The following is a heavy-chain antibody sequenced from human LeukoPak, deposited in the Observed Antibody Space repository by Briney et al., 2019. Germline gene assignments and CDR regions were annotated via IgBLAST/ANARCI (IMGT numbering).Heavy chain of an antibody. CDR2: ISYSGST. D-gene: IGHD2-2*01. Sequence: PSETLSLTCTVSGDSISSYYWTWIRQPPGKGLEWIGSISYSGSTYYNPSLKTRVTMSVDTSENQFSLKLSSVTAADSTVYYCVRIYCTSTSCYGDSYYGMDVWGQGTTVTVSS. V-gene: IGHV4-59*04. J-gene: IGHJ6*02. CDR1: GDSISSYY. CDR3: VRIYCTSTSCYGDSYYGMDV.